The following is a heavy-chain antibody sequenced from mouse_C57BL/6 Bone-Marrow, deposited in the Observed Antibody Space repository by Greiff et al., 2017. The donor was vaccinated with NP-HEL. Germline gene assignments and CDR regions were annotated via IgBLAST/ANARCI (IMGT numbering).Heavy chain of an antibody. D-gene: IGHD2-1*01. CDR2: INYDGSST. V-gene: IGHV5-16*01. Sequence: EVHLVESEGGLVQPGSSMKLSCTASGLTFSDYYMAWVRQVPEKGLEWVANINYDGSSTYYLDSLKSRFIISRDNAKNILYLQMSSLKSEDTATYYCARNGNYPYYAMDYWGQGTSVTVSS. CDR3: ARNGNYPYYAMDY. CDR1: GLTFSDYY. J-gene: IGHJ4*01.